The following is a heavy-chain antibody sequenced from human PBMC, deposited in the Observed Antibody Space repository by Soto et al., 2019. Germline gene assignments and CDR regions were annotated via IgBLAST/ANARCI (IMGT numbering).Heavy chain of an antibody. D-gene: IGHD2-21*02. Sequence: PGGSLRLSCAASGFTFSSYWMSWVRQAPGKGLEWVANIKQDGSEKYYVDSVKGRFTISRDDAKNSLYLQMNSLRAEDTAVYYCASCGGDCWYFDLWGRGTLVTVSS. J-gene: IGHJ2*01. CDR1: GFTFSSYW. CDR3: ASCGGDCWYFDL. CDR2: IKQDGSEK. V-gene: IGHV3-7*03.